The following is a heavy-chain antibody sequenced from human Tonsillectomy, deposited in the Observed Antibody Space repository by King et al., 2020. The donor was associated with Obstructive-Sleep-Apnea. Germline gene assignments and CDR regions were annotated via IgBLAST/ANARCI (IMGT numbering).Heavy chain of an antibody. Sequence: VQLQQWGAGLLKPSETLSLTCAVYGGSFSGYYWTWIRQPPGKGLELIGEINHSGSINYDPSLKSRVTISVDTSKNQFSLKLTSVTAADTAVYYCARGYYGSGSSGYWGQGTLVTVSS. V-gene: IGHV4-34*01. D-gene: IGHD3-10*01. CDR1: GGSFSGYY. CDR2: INHSGSI. CDR3: ARGYYGSGSSGY. J-gene: IGHJ4*02.